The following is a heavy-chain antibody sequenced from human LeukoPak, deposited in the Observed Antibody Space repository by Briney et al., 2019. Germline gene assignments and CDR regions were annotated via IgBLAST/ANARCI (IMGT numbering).Heavy chain of an antibody. CDR1: GYTFTSYY. CDR2: INPSGGST. J-gene: IGHJ4*02. V-gene: IGHV1-46*01. D-gene: IGHD2-2*01. CDR3: ARGPIIVVVPAAMFDFDY. Sequence: ASVKVSCRASGYTFTSYYIHWVRQAPGQGLEWMGIINPSGGSTSYAQKFQGRVTMTRDTSTSTVYMELSSLRSEDTAVYYCARGPIIVVVPAAMFDFDYWGQGTLVTVSS.